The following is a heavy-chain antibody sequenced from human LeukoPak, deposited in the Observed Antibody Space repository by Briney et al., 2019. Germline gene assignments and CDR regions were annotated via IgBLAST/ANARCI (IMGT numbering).Heavy chain of an antibody. Sequence: SVKVSCKASGGTFSSYAISWVRQAPGQVLVWMGRIIPILGIANYAQKFQGRVTITADKSTSTAYMELSSLRSEDTAVYYCARRITGPPFDPWGQGTLVTVSS. CDR1: GGTFSSYA. V-gene: IGHV1-69*04. CDR3: ARRITGPPFDP. CDR2: IIPILGIA. D-gene: IGHD1-20*01. J-gene: IGHJ5*02.